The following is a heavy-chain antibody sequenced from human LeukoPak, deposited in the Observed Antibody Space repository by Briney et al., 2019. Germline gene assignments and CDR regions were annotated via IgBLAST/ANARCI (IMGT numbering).Heavy chain of an antibody. CDR1: GGSISPYY. CDR2: ISYSGST. V-gene: IGHV4-59*01. Sequence: SETLSLTCTVSGGSISPYYWSWLRQPPGKGLEWIGYISYSGSTKNNPSLKSRVTISVDTSKNQFSLKVTSVTAADTAVYYCAKEGAESFPDAFVIWGQGTMITVSS. D-gene: IGHD3-10*01. CDR3: AKEGAESFPDAFVI. J-gene: IGHJ3*02.